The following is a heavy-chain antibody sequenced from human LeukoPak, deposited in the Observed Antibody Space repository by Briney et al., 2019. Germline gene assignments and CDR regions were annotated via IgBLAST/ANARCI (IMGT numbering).Heavy chain of an antibody. Sequence: SGGSLRLSCAASGFTFSTYGMSWVRQAPGKWLEWVSAISGSGGSRYYADSVKGRFTISRDNSKNTLYLQMNSLRAEDTAVYYCAKGGGYDSGYYYMDVWGKGTTVTISS. J-gene: IGHJ6*03. CDR3: AKGGGYDSGYYYMDV. CDR1: GFTFSTYG. V-gene: IGHV3-23*01. D-gene: IGHD3-22*01. CDR2: ISGSGGSR.